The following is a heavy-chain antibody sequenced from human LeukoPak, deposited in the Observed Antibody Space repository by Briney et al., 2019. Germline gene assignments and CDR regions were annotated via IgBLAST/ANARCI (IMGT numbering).Heavy chain of an antibody. J-gene: IGHJ4*02. CDR2: ISSSGGST. D-gene: IGHD1-1*01. CDR1: GFTFSNFA. CDR3: AKHAGTTRQTKDY. Sequence: GGSLRLSCAASGFTFSNFAMSWVRQAPGKGLEWVPGISSSGGSTDYADSVKGRFTISRDNSNNRLYLEMNSLRAEDTAVYYCAKHAGTTRQTKDYWGQGTLVTVSS. V-gene: IGHV3-23*01.